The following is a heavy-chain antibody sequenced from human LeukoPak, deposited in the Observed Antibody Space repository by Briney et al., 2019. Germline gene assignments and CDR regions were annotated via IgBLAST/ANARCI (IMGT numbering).Heavy chain of an antibody. Sequence: GGSLRLSCAASGFTFSSYGMHWVRQAPGKGLEWVAVISYDGSNKYYADSVKGRFTISRDNSKNTLYLQMNSLRAEDTAVYYCAKSSDYDGSGSYDYWGQGTLVTVSS. V-gene: IGHV3-30*18. CDR1: GFTFSSYG. CDR3: AKSSDYDGSGSYDY. CDR2: ISYDGSNK. J-gene: IGHJ4*02. D-gene: IGHD3-10*01.